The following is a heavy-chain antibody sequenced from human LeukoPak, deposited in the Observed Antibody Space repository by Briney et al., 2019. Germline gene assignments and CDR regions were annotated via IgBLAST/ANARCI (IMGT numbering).Heavy chain of an antibody. D-gene: IGHD5-12*01. Sequence: SETLSLTCTVSGGSISSYYWSWIRQPPGKGLEWIGYIYYSGSTNYNPSLKSRVTISVDTSKNQFSLKLSSVTAADTAVYYCARDRLGYSGYGPFDYWGQGTLVTVSS. CDR2: IYYSGST. V-gene: IGHV4-59*01. CDR3: ARDRLGYSGYGPFDY. CDR1: GGSISSYY. J-gene: IGHJ4*02.